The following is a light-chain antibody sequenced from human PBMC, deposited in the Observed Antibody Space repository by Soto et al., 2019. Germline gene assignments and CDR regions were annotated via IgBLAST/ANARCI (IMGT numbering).Light chain of an antibody. J-gene: IGLJ3*02. V-gene: IGLV6-57*04. CDR1: SGRIASNY. CDR2: EDN. Sequence: NFMLTQPHSVSESPGKTVTISCTRSSGRIASNYVQWYQQRPGSAPTTVIYEDNQRPSGVPDRFSGSIDSSSNSASLTISGLKTEDEADYYCQSYGSRNPGVFVGGTKLTAL. CDR3: QSYGSRNPGV.